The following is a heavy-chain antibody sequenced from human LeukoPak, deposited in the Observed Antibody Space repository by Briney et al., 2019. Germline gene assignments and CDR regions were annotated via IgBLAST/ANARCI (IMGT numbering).Heavy chain of an antibody. CDR3: ARDYCGGDCFPDY. D-gene: IGHD2-21*02. Sequence: ASVKVSCKASGYTFTGYYVYWVRQAPGQGLEWMGRINPNSGDTNYAQKFQGRVTMTRDTSISTAYMELSRLRSDDTAVYYCARDYCGGDCFPDYWGQGTLVTVSS. J-gene: IGHJ4*02. CDR1: GYTFTGYY. V-gene: IGHV1-2*06. CDR2: INPNSGDT.